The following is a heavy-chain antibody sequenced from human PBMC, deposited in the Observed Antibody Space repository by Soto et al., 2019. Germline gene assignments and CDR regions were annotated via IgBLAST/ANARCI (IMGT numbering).Heavy chain of an antibody. J-gene: IGHJ2*01. CDR3: VGGRFSLNWNFDL. Sequence: EVQLLESGGGLVQPGGSLRLSCAASGFTFNIHAMSWVRQAPGMGLEWVSTISPSGGTTYYADYVKGRLTISRDNSKNTLYLQMNSLRAEDTAVYYCVGGRFSLNWNFDLWGRGTLVTVSS. V-gene: IGHV3-23*01. CDR1: GFTFNIHA. D-gene: IGHD2-15*01. CDR2: ISPSGGTT.